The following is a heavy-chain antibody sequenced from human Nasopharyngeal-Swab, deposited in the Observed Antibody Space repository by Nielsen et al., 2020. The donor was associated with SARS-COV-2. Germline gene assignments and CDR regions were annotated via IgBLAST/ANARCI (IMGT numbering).Heavy chain of an antibody. CDR1: GGSFSGYY. D-gene: IGHD3-10*01. CDR2: INHSGST. V-gene: IGHV4-34*01. CDR3: ARGQGYYYGSGSHWFDP. J-gene: IGHJ5*02. Sequence: SETLSLTCAVYGGSFSGYYWGWIRQPPGKGLEWIGEINHSGSTNYNPSLKSRDTISVDTSKNQFSLKLSSVTAADTAVYYCARGQGYYYGSGSHWFDPWGQGTLVTVSS.